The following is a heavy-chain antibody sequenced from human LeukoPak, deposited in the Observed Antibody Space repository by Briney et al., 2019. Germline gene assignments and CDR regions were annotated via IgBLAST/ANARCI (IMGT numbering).Heavy chain of an antibody. D-gene: IGHD3-22*01. J-gene: IGHJ5*01. CDR3: AKDPPNVHDNSSHYYRRDGDS. CDR2: MCGTAGCT. V-gene: IGHV3-23*01. CDR1: GFTFYMYA. Sequence: TGGSLRLSCQASGFTFYMYAMSWVRQAPGKGLEWVASMCGTAGCTFYPDSVKGRFTISRDNSKNVLYLRINSLTAEDTAIYYRAKDPPNVHDNSSHYYRRDGDSWGQGTLVTVSS.